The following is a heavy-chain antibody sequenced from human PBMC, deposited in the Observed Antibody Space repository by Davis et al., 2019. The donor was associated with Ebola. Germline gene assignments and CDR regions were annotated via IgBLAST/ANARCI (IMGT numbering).Heavy chain of an antibody. CDR2: ISAYNGNP. D-gene: IGHD3-3*01. CDR3: AREVFVVVTSEGPYYYYYGMDV. CDR1: GYTFTSYG. J-gene: IGHJ6*02. Sequence: AASVKVSCKASGYTFTSYGISWVRQAPGQGLEWMGWISAYNGNPNYAQKLQGRVTMTTDTSTSTAYMELRSLRSDDTAVYYCAREVFVVVTSEGPYYYYYGMDVWGQGTTVTVSS. V-gene: IGHV1-18*04.